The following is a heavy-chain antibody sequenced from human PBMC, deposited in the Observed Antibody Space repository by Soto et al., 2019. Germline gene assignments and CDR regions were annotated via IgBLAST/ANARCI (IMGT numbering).Heavy chain of an antibody. Sequence: SETLSLTCTVSGGSISSSSYYWGWIRQPPGKGLEWIGSIYYSGSTYYNPSLKSRVTISVDTSKNQFSLKLSSVTAADTAVYYCARHGGIAARPWYYYYYYGMDVWDQGTTVTVSS. CDR2: IYYSGST. CDR3: ARHGGIAARPWYYYYYYGMDV. CDR1: GGSISSSSYY. V-gene: IGHV4-39*01. D-gene: IGHD6-6*01. J-gene: IGHJ6*02.